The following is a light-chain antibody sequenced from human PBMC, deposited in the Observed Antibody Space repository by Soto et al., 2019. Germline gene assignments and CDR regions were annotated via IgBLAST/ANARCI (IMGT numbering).Light chain of an antibody. CDR1: SSDVGGYTY. CDR3: DSYTTSSTVI. V-gene: IGLV2-14*01. Sequence: QSALTQPASVSGSPRQSITISCTGASSDVGGYTYVSWYQQHPGKAPKLMIYEVSHRPSGVSNRFSGSKSGNTASLTISGLQAEDEADYYCDSYTTSSTVIFGGGTKVTVL. J-gene: IGLJ2*01. CDR2: EVS.